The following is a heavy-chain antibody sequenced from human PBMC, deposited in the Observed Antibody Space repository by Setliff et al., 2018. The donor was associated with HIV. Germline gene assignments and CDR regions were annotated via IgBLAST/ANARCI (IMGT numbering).Heavy chain of an antibody. Sequence: PSETLSLTCTVSGDSVSSRSYYWSWIRQPPGKGLEWIGEINHSGSTNYNPSLKSRVTISLETSKNQFPLKLRSVTAADTAVYYCAQLGMVDDFDYWGQGTLVTVSS. CDR1: GDSVSSRSYY. V-gene: IGHV4-61*01. D-gene: IGHD1-1*01. CDR3: AQLGMVDDFDY. J-gene: IGHJ4*02. CDR2: INHSGST.